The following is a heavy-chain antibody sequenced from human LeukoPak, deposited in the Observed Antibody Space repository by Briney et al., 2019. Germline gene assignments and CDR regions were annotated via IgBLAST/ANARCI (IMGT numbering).Heavy chain of an antibody. Sequence: GGSLRLSCAASGFTFSSYGMHWVRQAPGKGLEWVAFIRYDGSNKYYADSVKGRFTISRDNSKNTLYLQMNSLRAEDTAVYYCAKDWGYSSSWQRGNWFDPWGQGTLVTVSS. CDR2: IRYDGSNK. CDR3: AKDWGYSSSWQRGNWFDP. J-gene: IGHJ5*02. D-gene: IGHD6-13*01. CDR1: GFTFSSYG. V-gene: IGHV3-30*02.